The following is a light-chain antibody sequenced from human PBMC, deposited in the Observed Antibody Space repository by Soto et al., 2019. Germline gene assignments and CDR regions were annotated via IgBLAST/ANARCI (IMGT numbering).Light chain of an antibody. CDR3: QQYDNLPSGT. J-gene: IGKJ1*01. Sequence: DIQMTQSPSSLSASLGDRVTITCQASQDISNYLNWYQQKLGKAPQRLIYDASNLNTGVPSRFSRSGSGTDFTFIISSLQAQDIETYYCQQYDNLPSGTFGQGTKVEIK. CDR1: QDISNY. CDR2: DAS. V-gene: IGKV1-33*01.